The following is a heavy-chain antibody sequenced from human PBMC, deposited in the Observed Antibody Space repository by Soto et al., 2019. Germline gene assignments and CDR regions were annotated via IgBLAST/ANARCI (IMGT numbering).Heavy chain of an antibody. Sequence: QVQLVESGGGVVQPGRSLRLSCAASGFTFSNFGMHWVRQAPGKGLEWVTVIWSDGSAKYYADSVKGRFTISRDISENKLYLQMNSLRAEDTAVYYCARDPHHCSGGSCYSVGFDYWGQGTLFTVSS. CDR3: ARDPHHCSGGSCYSVGFDY. CDR1: GFTFSNFG. D-gene: IGHD2-15*01. V-gene: IGHV3-33*01. J-gene: IGHJ4*02. CDR2: IWSDGSAK.